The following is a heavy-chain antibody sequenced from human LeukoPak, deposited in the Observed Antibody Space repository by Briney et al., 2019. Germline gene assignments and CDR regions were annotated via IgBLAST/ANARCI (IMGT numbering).Heavy chain of an antibody. J-gene: IGHJ3*02. V-gene: IGHV1-18*01. D-gene: IGHD2-2*01. CDR2: ISAYNGNT. CDR3: ARGRSRTRDAFDI. Sequence: XXAPGQXLXWMGWISAYNGNTNYAQKLQGRVTMTTDTSTSTAYMELRSLRSDDTAVYYCARGRSRTRDAFDIWGQGTMVTVSS.